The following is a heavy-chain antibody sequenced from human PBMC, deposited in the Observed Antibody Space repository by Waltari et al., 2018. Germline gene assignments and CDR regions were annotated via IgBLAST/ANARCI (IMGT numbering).Heavy chain of an antibody. CDR1: GFIFRRYT. D-gene: IGHD2-15*01. V-gene: IGHV3-21*01. CDR2: ISSTSTYM. CDR3: ARDISDVVVMDLDY. J-gene: IGHJ4*02. Sequence: EVQLVQSGGGLVKPGGSLRLSCAGSGFIFRRYTMNWVRQAPGKGLEWVSSISSTSTYMYYADSVKGRFTISRDNAKNSVYLQMNSLTVEDTAIYYCARDISDVVVMDLDYWGQGTLVTVSS.